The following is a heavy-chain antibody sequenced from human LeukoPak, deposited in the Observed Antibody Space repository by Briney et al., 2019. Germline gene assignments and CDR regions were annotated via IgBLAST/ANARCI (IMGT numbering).Heavy chain of an antibody. CDR1: GYTFTSYD. CDR2: MNPNSGNT. J-gene: IGHJ4*02. D-gene: IGHD2-2*01. V-gene: IGHV1-8*03. Sequence: GASVKVSCKASGYTFTSYDINWVRQATGQGLEWMGWMNPNSGNTGYAQKFQGRGTITRNTSISTAYMELSSLRSEDTAVYYCARGLPYCSSTSCYALFDYWGQGTLVTVSS. CDR3: ARGLPYCSSTSCYALFDY.